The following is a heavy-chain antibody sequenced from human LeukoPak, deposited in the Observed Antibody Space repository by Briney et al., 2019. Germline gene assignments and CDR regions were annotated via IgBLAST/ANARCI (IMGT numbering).Heavy chain of an antibody. CDR3: AKAAGSGYFDY. J-gene: IGHJ4*02. V-gene: IGHV3-33*08. CDR2: IWYGGSNK. Sequence: GRSLRLSCAASGFIFSSYGMHWVRQAPGKGLEWVAVIWYGGSNKYYADSVKGRFTISRDNSKNTLYLQMNSLRAEDTAVYYCAKAAGSGYFDYWGQGTLVTVSS. CDR1: GFIFSSYG. D-gene: IGHD2-15*01.